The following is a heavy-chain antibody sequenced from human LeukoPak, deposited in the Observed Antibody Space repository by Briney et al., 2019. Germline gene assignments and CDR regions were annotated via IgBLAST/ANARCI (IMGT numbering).Heavy chain of an antibody. D-gene: IGHD1-1*01. CDR2: VDHTGST. J-gene: IGHJ6*03. V-gene: IGHV4-59*01. CDR1: DDSITMYY. CDR3: ARGRVSSSTWYSTYYYYFYMDV. Sequence: SETLSLTCSVSDDSITMYYWTWIGQPPGKGLEWIGYVDHTGSTNFNPSLNGRVSISRDTTKNLFSLRLRSVTAADTAVYFCARGRVSSSTWYSTYYYYFYMDVWGKGTTVTVSS.